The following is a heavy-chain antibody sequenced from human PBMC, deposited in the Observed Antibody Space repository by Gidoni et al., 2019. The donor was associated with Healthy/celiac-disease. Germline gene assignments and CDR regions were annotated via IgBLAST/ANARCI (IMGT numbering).Heavy chain of an antibody. CDR3: ARGSWELAYFDL. CDR2: MNPNSGNT. CDR1: GYTFTSYD. J-gene: IGHJ2*01. D-gene: IGHD3-10*01. V-gene: IGHV1-8*01. Sequence: QVQLVQSGAEMKQPGASVKVSLMASGYTFTSYDLNWVRQATGKGLEWMGWMNPNSGNTGYAQKFQGRVTMTMNTSLSTAYMELSSLRSEDTAVYYCARGSWELAYFDLWGRGTLVTVSS.